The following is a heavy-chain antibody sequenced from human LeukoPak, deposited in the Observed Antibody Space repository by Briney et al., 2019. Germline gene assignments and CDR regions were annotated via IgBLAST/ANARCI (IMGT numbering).Heavy chain of an antibody. CDR1: GGSFSGYY. D-gene: IGHD3-10*01. V-gene: IGHV4-34*01. CDR3: ARGTLGDY. Sequence: PSETLSLTCAVYGGSFSGYYWSWIRQPPGKGLEWIGEINHSGSTNYNPSLKSRVTISVDTSKNQFSLKLSSVTAADTAVYYCARGTLGDYWGQGTLVTVSS. CDR2: INHSGST. J-gene: IGHJ4*02.